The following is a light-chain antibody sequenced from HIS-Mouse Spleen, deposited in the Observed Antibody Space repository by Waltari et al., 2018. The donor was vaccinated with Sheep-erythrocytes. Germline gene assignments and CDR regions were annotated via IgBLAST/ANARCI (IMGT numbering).Light chain of an antibody. V-gene: IGKV1-33*01. Sequence: DIQMTQSPSSLSASVGERVTITCQASQDISNYLNWYQQKPGKAPKLLIYAASNLETGVPSRFSGSGSGTDFTFTISSLQPEDIATYYCQQYDSLLTFGGGTKVEIK. CDR2: AAS. J-gene: IGKJ4*01. CDR3: QQYDSLLT. CDR1: QDISNY.